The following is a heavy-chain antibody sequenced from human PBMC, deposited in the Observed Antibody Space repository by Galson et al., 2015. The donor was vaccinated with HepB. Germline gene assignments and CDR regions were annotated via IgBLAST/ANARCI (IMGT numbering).Heavy chain of an antibody. V-gene: IGHV1-18*04. Sequence: SVKVSCKASGYTFTSYGISWVRQAPGQGLEWMGWISAYNGNTNYAQKLQGRVTMTTDTSTSTAYMELRSLRSDDTAVYYCARASKEYYYDSSGYYVYYFDYWGQGTLVTVSS. CDR3: ARASKEYYYDSSGYYVYYFDY. CDR1: GYTFTSYG. J-gene: IGHJ4*02. CDR2: ISAYNGNT. D-gene: IGHD3-22*01.